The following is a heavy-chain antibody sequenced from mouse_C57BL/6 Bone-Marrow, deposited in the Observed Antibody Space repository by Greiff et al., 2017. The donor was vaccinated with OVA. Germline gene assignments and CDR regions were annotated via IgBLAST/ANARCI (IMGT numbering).Heavy chain of an antibody. J-gene: IGHJ2*01. V-gene: IGHV5-12*01. CDR1: GFTFSDYY. Sequence: EVQVVESGGGLVQPGGSLKLSCAASGFTFSDYYMYWVRQTPEKRLEWVAYISNGGGSTYYPDTVKGRFTISRDNAKNTLYLQMSRLKSEDTAMYYCARHDLDYWGQGTTLTVSS. CDR3: ARHDLDY. CDR2: ISNGGGST.